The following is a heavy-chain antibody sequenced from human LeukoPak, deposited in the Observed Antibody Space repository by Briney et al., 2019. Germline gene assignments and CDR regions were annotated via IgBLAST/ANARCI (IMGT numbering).Heavy chain of an antibody. D-gene: IGHD3-22*01. V-gene: IGHV1-18*01. CDR1: GYTFTSYG. J-gene: IGHJ4*02. CDR2: ISAYNGNT. Sequence: ASVKVSCKASGYTFTSYGISWVRQAPGQGLEWMGWISAYNGNTNYAQKFQGRVTMTRDTSTSTVYMELSSLRSEDTAVYYCAREWIGVWSGPQIDWGQGTLVTVSS. CDR3: AREWIGVWSGPQID.